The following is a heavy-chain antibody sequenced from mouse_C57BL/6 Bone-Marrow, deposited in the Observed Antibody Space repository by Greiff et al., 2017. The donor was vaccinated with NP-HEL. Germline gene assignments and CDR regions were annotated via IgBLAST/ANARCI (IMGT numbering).Heavy chain of an antibody. D-gene: IGHD1-1*01. CDR1: GYTFTSYW. CDR3: ATGDSPLIDGRDWFAY. J-gene: IGHJ3*01. Sequence: VQLQQPGAELVKPGASVKLSCKASGYTFTSYWMHWVKQRPGRGLEWIGRIDPNSGGTKYNEKFKSKATLTVDKPSSPAYMQLSSLTSEDSAVYYCATGDSPLIDGRDWFAYWGQGTLVTVSA. CDR2: IDPNSGGT. V-gene: IGHV1-72*01.